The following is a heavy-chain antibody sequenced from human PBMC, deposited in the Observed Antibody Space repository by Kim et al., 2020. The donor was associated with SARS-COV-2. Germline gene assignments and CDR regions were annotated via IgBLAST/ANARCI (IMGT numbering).Heavy chain of an antibody. V-gene: IGHV3-33*01. J-gene: IGHJ6*02. CDR1: GFTFSSYG. CDR2: IWYDGSNK. CDR3: ARVPYFYGSGSYYYYYYGMDV. Sequence: GGSLRLSCAASGFTFSSYGMHWVRQAPGKGLEWVAVIWYDGSNKYYADSVKGRFTISRDNSKNTLYLQMNSLRAEDTAVYYCARVPYFYGSGSYYYYYYGMDVWGQGTTVTFS. D-gene: IGHD3-10*01.